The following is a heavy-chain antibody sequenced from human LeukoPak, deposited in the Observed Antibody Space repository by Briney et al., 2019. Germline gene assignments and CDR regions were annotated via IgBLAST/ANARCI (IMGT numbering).Heavy chain of an antibody. J-gene: IGHJ6*03. CDR3: ARRVGRRFGERTYYYNYMDV. V-gene: IGHV4-4*07. CDR2: IYTSGST. Sequence: LETLSLTCTVSGGSTSTYYWSWIRQPAGKGLEWIGRIYTSGSTNYNPSLKSRVTMSVDTSKNQFSLKLSSVTAADTAVYYCARRVGRRFGERTYYYNYMDVWGKGTTVTISS. D-gene: IGHD3-10*01. CDR1: GGSTSTYY.